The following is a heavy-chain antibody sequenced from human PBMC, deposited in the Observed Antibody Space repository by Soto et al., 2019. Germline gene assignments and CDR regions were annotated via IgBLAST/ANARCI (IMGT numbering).Heavy chain of an antibody. V-gene: IGHV1-46*01. D-gene: IGHD2-21*02. CDR2: INPSGGST. Sequence: QVQVVQSGAEVKKPGASVKVSCKASGYTFTSFYLHWVRQAPGQGLEWMGRINPSGGSTSYAQRFQGRVTVTRDTSTSTVYMELSSLRSDDTAVYYCARGGSVAVVTDGFDHWGQGTRVTVSS. J-gene: IGHJ4*02. CDR3: ARGGSVAVVTDGFDH. CDR1: GYTFTSFY.